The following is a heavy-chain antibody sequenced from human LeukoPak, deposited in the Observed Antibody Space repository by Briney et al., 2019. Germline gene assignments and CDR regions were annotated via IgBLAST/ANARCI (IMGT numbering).Heavy chain of an antibody. J-gene: IGHJ4*02. Sequence: SETLSLTCTVSGGSTSDYYWNWIRQPPGKGLEWIGYIYYRGTTNYNPSLNSRVTISLDSSKNQFSLRLNSVTAADTAIYHCARGPPRTGRERYFDYWGQGTLVSVSS. D-gene: IGHD1-1*01. CDR2: IYYRGTT. CDR1: GGSTSDYY. V-gene: IGHV4-59*01. CDR3: ARGPPRTGRERYFDY.